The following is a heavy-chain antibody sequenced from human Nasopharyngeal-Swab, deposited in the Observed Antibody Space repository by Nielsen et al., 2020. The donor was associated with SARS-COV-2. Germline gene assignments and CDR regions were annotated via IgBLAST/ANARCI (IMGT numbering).Heavy chain of an antibody. CDR1: GFSFRDYG. CDR3: ARDSDTNSQYSQFDY. J-gene: IGHJ4*02. CDR2: IWYDGIKK. Sequence: GESLKISCVASGFSFRDYGMHWVRQTPGKGLEWVAVIWYDGIKKYYGDSVKGRFTISRDISMNTLYLQMKSLRVEDTAVYYCARDSDTNSQYSQFDYWGQGTQVTVSS. D-gene: IGHD2-15*01. V-gene: IGHV3-33*01.